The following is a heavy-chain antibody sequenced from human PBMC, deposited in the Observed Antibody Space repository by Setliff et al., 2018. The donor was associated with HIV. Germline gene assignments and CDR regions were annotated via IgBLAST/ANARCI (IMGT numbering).Heavy chain of an antibody. Sequence: ASVKVSCKASGYTFTGYYMHWVRQAPGQGLEWMGWINPNSGGTNYAQKFQGWVTMTRDTSISTAYMELSRLRSDDTAVYYCARDRMGGYYDSSGYYGAFDIWGQGTMVTVSS. CDR1: GYTFTGYY. CDR2: INPNSGGT. V-gene: IGHV1-2*04. J-gene: IGHJ3*02. CDR3: ARDRMGGYYDSSGYYGAFDI. D-gene: IGHD3-22*01.